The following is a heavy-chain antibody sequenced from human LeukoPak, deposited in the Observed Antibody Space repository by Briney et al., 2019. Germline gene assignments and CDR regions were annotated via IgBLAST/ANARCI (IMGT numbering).Heavy chain of an antibody. J-gene: IGHJ4*02. CDR2: IKQDGSDK. CDR1: GFTFSSYW. V-gene: IGHV3-7*03. CDR3: AREPSGDYFDY. D-gene: IGHD4-17*01. Sequence: GGSLRLPCAASGFTFSSYWMSWVRQAPWKGLEGVANIKQDGSDKYYVDSVKGRFTISRDNAKTLLYLQINSLRAEDTAVYYCAREPSGDYFDYWGQGTLVTVSS.